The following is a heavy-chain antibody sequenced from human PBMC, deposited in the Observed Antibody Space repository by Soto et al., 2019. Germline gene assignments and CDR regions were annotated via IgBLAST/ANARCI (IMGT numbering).Heavy chain of an antibody. CDR1: GFTFSSYG. CDR3: ARELWALSSQWLVDF. V-gene: IGHV3-30*03. CDR2: ISYDGSSK. Sequence: GGSLRLSCAASGFTFSSYGIHWVRQIPGKGLEWVAFISYDGSSKHYVDSVKGQFSISRDSSRNTVHLQMDSLRTEDTAVYYCARELWALSSQWLVDFWGQGTLVTVSS. D-gene: IGHD6-19*01. J-gene: IGHJ4*02.